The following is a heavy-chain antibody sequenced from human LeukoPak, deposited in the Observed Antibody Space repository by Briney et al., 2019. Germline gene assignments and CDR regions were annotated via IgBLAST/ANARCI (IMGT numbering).Heavy chain of an antibody. CDR2: IKQDGSEK. Sequence: GGSLRLSCVASGFTFSSYWMSWVRQAPGKGLEWVAYIKQDGSEKYYVDSVKGRFTISRDNAKNSLYLQMSSLRAEDTAVYYCARDPFDYWGQGTLVTVSS. J-gene: IGHJ4*02. CDR3: ARDPFDY. V-gene: IGHV3-7*01. CDR1: GFTFSSYW.